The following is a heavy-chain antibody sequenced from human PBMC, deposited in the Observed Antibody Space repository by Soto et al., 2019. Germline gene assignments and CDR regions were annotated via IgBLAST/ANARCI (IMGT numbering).Heavy chain of an antibody. Sequence: QVQLVQSGAEVKKPGASVKVSCKASSYSFTRYGISWVRQAPGQGLEWMGWISAYNENTNYAQKFQGRVTMTTDTSTNTAYMELRRLTSDDTAVYYCAREGYCSSGSCALYYHDYFGMDVWGQGTTVTVSS. V-gene: IGHV1-18*01. CDR1: SYSFTRYG. CDR2: ISAYNENT. D-gene: IGHD2-15*01. J-gene: IGHJ6*02. CDR3: AREGYCSSGSCALYYHDYFGMDV.